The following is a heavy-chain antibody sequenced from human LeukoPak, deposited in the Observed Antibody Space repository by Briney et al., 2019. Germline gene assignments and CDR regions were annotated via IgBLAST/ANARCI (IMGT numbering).Heavy chain of an antibody. J-gene: IGHJ6*03. CDR1: GYTFTSYD. CDR2: MNPNSGNT. V-gene: IGHV1-8*03. D-gene: IGHD3-22*01. CDR3: ARGIRVVIPYYYYMDV. Sequence: ASVKVSCKASGYTFTSYDINWVRQATRQGLEWMGWMNPNSGNTGYAQKFQGRVTITRNTSISTAYMELSSLRSEDTAVYYCARGIRVVIPYYYYMDVWGKGTTVTVSS.